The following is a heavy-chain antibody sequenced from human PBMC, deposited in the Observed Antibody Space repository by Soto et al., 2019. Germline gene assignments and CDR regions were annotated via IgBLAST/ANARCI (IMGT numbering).Heavy chain of an antibody. V-gene: IGHV3-48*02. CDR2: ISAGGSNK. CDR3: ARDNFGYSFGLDF. CDR1: GFTFNIYG. D-gene: IGHD5-18*01. J-gene: IGHJ4*02. Sequence: SGGSLRLSCAASGFTFNIYGMHWVRQAPGKGLEWVSYISAGGSNKFYADSVRGRFTVSRDNAKNSVSLQMNSLRDDDTALYYCARDNFGYSFGLDFWGQGTPVTVSS.